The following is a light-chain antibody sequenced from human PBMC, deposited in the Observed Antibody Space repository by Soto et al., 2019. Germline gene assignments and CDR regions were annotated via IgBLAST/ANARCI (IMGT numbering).Light chain of an antibody. V-gene: IGLV1-51*01. Sequence: QSVLTQPPTVSAAPGQKVTISCSVSSSNIGNNYVSWYQHLPGTAPKLLIYDNNQPPSWSPDRFSGSKSGTSATLGIPGLQTGDEAAYYCGRWDNRLSSVVLGGGTKVSV. CDR2: DNN. J-gene: IGLJ2*01. CDR3: GRWDNRLSSVV. CDR1: SSNIGNNY.